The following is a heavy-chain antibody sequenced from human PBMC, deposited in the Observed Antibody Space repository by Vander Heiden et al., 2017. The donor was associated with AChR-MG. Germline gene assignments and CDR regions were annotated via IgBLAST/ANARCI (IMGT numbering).Heavy chain of an antibody. CDR2: IRSKANTYAT. CDR1: GFTFSGSA. CDR3: TRLAGSGRGGMDV. V-gene: IGHV3-73*02. J-gene: IGHJ6*02. D-gene: IGHD3-10*01. Sequence: EVQLVESGGGLVQPGGSLKLSCAASGFTFSGSAMHWVRQASGNGLEWVGRIRSKANTYATAYAASVKGRFTISRDDSKNTAYLQMNSLKTEDTAVYYCTRLAGSGRGGMDVWGQGTTVTVSS.